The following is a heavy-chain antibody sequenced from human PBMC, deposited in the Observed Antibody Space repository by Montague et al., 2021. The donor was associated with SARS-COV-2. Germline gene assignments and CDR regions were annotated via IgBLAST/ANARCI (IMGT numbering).Heavy chain of an antibody. CDR1: GGSISSASFY. J-gene: IGHJ4*02. CDR2: IQAGGIT. D-gene: IGHD1-7*01. V-gene: IGHV4-61*02. CDR3: ARVPNWNYVPDY. Sequence: TLSLTCTVSGGSISSASFYWTWIRQSAGKGLEWIGRIQAGGITNYNPSLKSRVAMSVDTSKNQFSLSLNSVTAADTATYFCARVPNWNYVPDYWGQGTLVTVSS.